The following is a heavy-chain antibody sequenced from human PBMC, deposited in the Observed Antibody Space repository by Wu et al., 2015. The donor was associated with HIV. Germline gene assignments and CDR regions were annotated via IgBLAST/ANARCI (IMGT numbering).Heavy chain of an antibody. CDR3: ARSRGYDFWSGTDAFDI. CDR2: INPNSGGT. Sequence: ASVKVSCKASGYTFTGYYMHWVRQAPGQGLEWMGWINPNSGGTNYAQKFQGRVTMTRDTSISTAYMELSRLRSDDTAVYYCARSRGYDFWSGTDAFDIWGQGTMVTVSS. D-gene: IGHD3-3*01. J-gene: IGHJ3*02. CDR1: GYTFTGYY. V-gene: IGHV1-2*02.